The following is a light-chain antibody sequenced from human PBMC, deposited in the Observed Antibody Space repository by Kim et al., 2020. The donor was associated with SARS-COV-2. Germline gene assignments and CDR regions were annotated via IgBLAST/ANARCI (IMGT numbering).Light chain of an antibody. Sequence: SVKLTCTLSSGHSTYAIAWHQQQPEKGPRYLMKLNSDGSHSKGDGIPDRFSGSSSGAERYLTISSLQSEDEADYYCQTWGTGIVVFGGGTQLTVL. CDR1: SGHSTYA. V-gene: IGLV4-69*01. J-gene: IGLJ2*01. CDR2: LNSDGSH. CDR3: QTWGTGIVV.